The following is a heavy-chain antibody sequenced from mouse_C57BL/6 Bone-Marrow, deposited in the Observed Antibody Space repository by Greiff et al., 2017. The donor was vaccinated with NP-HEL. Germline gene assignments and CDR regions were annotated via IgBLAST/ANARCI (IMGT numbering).Heavy chain of an antibody. D-gene: IGHD2-5*01. CDR1: GYTFTDYY. CDR2: IYPGSGNT. V-gene: IGHV1-76*01. CDR3: ASSSYYSNCYAMDY. Sequence: LVESGAELVRPGASVKLSCKASGYTFTDYYINWVKQRPGQGLEWIARIYPGSGNTYYNEKFKGKATLTAEKSSSTAYMQLSSLTSEDSAVYFCASSSYYSNCYAMDYWGQGTSVTVSS. J-gene: IGHJ4*01.